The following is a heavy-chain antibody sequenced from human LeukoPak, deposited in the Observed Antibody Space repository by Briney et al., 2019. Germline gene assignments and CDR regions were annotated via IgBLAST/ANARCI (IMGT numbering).Heavy chain of an antibody. CDR1: GGSLNGHY. V-gene: IGHV4-34*01. D-gene: IGHD3-9*01. CDR3: ARDRDADYDILTGYLTFDP. J-gene: IGHJ5*02. Sequence: SETLSLTCAVYGGSLNGHYWSWIRQPPGKGLEWIGEGSESGGTKFNPSLKSRVTISADTSKNQFSLKLNSVTAADTAVYYCARDRDADYDILTGYLTFDPWGQGTLVTVSS. CDR2: GSESGGT.